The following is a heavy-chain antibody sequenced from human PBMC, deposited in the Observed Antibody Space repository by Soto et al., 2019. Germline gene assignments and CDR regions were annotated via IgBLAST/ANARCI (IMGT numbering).Heavy chain of an antibody. D-gene: IGHD6-13*01. CDR3: ARGGIAAAGTSWFDP. J-gene: IGHJ5*02. V-gene: IGHV1-3*01. CDR1: GYTFTSYA. CDR2: INPSNGKT. Sequence: ASVKVSCKASGYTFTSYAMHWVRQAPGQRLEWMGRINPSNGKTKYSQKFQGRVTITRDKSTSTAYMELSSLRSEDTAVYYCARGGIAAAGTSWFDPWGQGTLVTVSS.